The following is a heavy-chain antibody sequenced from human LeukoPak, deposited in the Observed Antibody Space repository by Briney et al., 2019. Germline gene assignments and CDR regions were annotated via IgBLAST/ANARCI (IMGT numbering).Heavy chain of an antibody. Sequence: SVKVSCKASGGTFISYAISWVRQAPGQGLEWMGRIIPIFGTANYAQKFQGRVTITTDESTSTAYMELSSLRSEDTAVYYCAREGGSNQALDYWGQGTLVTVSS. CDR2: IIPIFGTA. CDR3: AREGGSNQALDY. V-gene: IGHV1-69*05. J-gene: IGHJ4*02. CDR1: GGTFISYA. D-gene: IGHD5-24*01.